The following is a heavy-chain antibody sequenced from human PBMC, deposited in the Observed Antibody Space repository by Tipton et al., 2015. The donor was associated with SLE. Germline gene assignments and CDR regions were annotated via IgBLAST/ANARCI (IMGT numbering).Heavy chain of an antibody. J-gene: IGHJ4*02. D-gene: IGHD1-26*01. CDR2: ISGPGDNT. Sequence: GSLRLSCAASAFTFGDYAMSWVRQAPGKGLEWVSAISGPGDNTYYADSVEGRFTISRDNSKNTLYLQMNSLRAEDTAVYYCAKGPWELPYYFDYWGQGTLVTVSS. CDR1: AFTFGDYA. CDR3: AKGPWELPYYFDY. V-gene: IGHV3-23*01.